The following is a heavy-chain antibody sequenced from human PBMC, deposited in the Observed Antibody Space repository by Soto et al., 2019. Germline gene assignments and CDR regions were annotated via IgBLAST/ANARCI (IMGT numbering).Heavy chain of an antibody. V-gene: IGHV1-2*04. D-gene: IGHD6-19*01. CDR2: INPNSGDT. Sequence: EASVKVSCKASGYIFTGYYMHWVRQAPGQGLEWMGWINPNSGDTNYAQKFQGWVTMTRDTSISTGYMELSRLTFDDTAVYYCARGSRIAVAGNPFSDYWGQGTLVTVSS. CDR3: ARGSRIAVAGNPFSDY. J-gene: IGHJ4*02. CDR1: GYIFTGYY.